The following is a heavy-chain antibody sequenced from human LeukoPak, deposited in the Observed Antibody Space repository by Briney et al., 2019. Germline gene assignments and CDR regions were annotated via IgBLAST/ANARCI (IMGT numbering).Heavy chain of an antibody. Sequence: SVKVSCKASGFTFTSSAVQWVRQARGQRLEWIGWIVVGSGNANYAQKFQERVTITRDMSTSTAYMELSSLRSEDTAVYYCAAMSVVISDPLVFDYWGQGTLVTVSS. CDR1: GFTFTSSA. J-gene: IGHJ4*02. D-gene: IGHD3-22*01. CDR2: IVVGSGNA. V-gene: IGHV1-58*01. CDR3: AAMSVVISDPLVFDY.